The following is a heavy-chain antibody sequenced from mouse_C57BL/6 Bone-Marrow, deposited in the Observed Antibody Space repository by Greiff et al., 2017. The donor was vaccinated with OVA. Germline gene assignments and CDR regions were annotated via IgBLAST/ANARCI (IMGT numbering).Heavy chain of an antibody. V-gene: IGHV1-50*01. CDR1: GYTFTSYW. CDR3: AREWDDFDD. J-gene: IGHJ2*01. CDR2: VDPSDSYT. D-gene: IGHD4-1*01. Sequence: QVQLQQPGAELVKPGASVKLSCKASGYTFTSYWMQWVKQRPGQGLEWIGEVDPSDSYTNYKQKFKGKATLTVDTSSSTAYMQLRSLTSEDSAVYDCAREWDDFDDWGQGTTLTVSS.